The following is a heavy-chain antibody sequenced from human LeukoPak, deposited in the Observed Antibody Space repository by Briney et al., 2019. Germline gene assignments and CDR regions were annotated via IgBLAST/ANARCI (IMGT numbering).Heavy chain of an antibody. CDR1: GVSISSGSYY. CDR3: ARVGGSGSGAYAFDI. D-gene: IGHD3-10*01. Sequence: SETLSLTCTVSGVSISSGSYYWSWIRQPAGKGLEWIGRIYTSGSTNYNPSLKSRVTISVDTSKNQFSLKLSSVTAADTAVYYCARVGGSGSGAYAFDIWGQGTMVTVSS. V-gene: IGHV4-61*02. J-gene: IGHJ3*02. CDR2: IYTSGST.